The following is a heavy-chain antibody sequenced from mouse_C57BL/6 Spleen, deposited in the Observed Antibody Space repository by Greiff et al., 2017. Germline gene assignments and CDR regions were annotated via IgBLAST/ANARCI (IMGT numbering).Heavy chain of an antibody. D-gene: IGHD2-12*01. Sequence: QVQLQQSGAELVRPGSSVKLSCKASGYTFTSYWMHWVKQRPIQGLEWIGNIDPSDSETHYNQKFKGKATLTVDKSSSTAYMQLSSLTSEDSAVYYCAKWDYNAFDYWGQGTSLTVSS. CDR2: IDPSDSET. CDR3: AKWDYNAFDY. J-gene: IGHJ2*02. V-gene: IGHV1-52*01. CDR1: GYTFTSYW.